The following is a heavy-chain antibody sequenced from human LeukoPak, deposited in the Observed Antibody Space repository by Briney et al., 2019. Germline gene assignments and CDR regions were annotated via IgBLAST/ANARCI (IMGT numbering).Heavy chain of an antibody. CDR2: VSGSGDST. J-gene: IGHJ4*02. D-gene: IGHD3-16*01. Sequence: PGGSLTLSCAASGFTFSYYELNWVRQAPGKGLEWVSGVSGSGDSTFYADSVKGRFTISRDNAKNTLYLQMNSLRPEDTAVYYWAKAYWDTFGWYYFDYWGQGTLVSVSS. CDR1: GFTFSYYE. V-gene: IGHV3-23*01. CDR3: AKAYWDTFGWYYFDY.